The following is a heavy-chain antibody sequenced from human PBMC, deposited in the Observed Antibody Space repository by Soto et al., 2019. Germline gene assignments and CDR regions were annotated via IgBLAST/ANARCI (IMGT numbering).Heavy chain of an antibody. CDR2: IYWDDDK. J-gene: IGHJ4*02. CDR3: AHRVLRTVFGLVTTTAIYFDF. CDR1: GFSLTTSGVG. D-gene: IGHD3-3*01. Sequence: QITLNESGPTVVRPTETLTLTCRFSGFSLTTSGVGVGWIRQSPGKAPEWLARIYWDDDKRYSASLKSRLTINKDTSKNQVVLTVSDLDPTDTATYYCAHRVLRTVFGLVTTTAIYFDFWGQGTPVAVSS. V-gene: IGHV2-5*02.